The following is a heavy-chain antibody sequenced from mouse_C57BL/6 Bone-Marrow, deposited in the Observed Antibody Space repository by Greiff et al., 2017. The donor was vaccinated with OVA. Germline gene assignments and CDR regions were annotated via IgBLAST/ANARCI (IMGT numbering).Heavy chain of an antibody. V-gene: IGHV14-3*01. CDR3: ARPHYYGSRFYYAMDY. CDR1: GFNIKNTY. J-gene: IGHJ4*01. CDR2: IDPANGNT. Sequence: EVQLQQSVAELVRPGASVKLSCTASGFNIKNTYMHWVKQRPEQGLEWIGRIDPANGNTKYAPKFQGKATITADTSSNTAYLQLSSLTSDDTAVYYSARPHYYGSRFYYAMDYWGQGTSVTVSS. D-gene: IGHD1-1*01.